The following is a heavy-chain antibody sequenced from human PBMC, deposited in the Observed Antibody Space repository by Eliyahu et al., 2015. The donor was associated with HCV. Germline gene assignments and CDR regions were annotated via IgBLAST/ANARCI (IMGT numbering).Heavy chain of an antibody. CDR1: GGSIXXGSYY. CDR3: ARGAGKFSWFDP. Sequence: QVQLQESGPGLVKPSQTLSLTXTVSGGSIXXGSYYWNWLRQPAGKGLXWIGRFYTXGSTNYNPSLKSRVTISVDTSKNQFSLKLNSVTAADTAVYYCARGAGKFSWFDPWGQGTLVTVSS. CDR2: FYTXGST. V-gene: IGHV4-61*02. D-gene: IGHD3-16*01. J-gene: IGHJ5*02.